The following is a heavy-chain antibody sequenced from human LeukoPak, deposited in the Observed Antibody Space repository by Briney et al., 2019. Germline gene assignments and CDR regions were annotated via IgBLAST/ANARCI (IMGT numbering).Heavy chain of an antibody. CDR2: ISSSGGTI. D-gene: IGHD6-19*01. CDR1: GFTFSSYE. Sequence: PGGSLRLSCAASGFTFSSYEMNWVRQAPGKGLEWVSYISSSGGTIYYADSVKGRFTISRDNAKNSLYLQMNSLRAEDTAVYYCARVRTAVAGTNGMDGWGQGTTVTVSS. J-gene: IGHJ6*02. V-gene: IGHV3-48*03. CDR3: ARVRTAVAGTNGMDG.